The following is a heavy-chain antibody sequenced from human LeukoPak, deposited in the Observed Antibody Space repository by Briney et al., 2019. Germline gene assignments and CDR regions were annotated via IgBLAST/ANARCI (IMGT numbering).Heavy chain of an antibody. CDR2: FDPEDVET. CDR1: GYTLTQLS. CDR3: ATYYYASSGYYRPQYFQH. D-gene: IGHD3-22*01. J-gene: IGHJ1*01. Sequence: ASVKVSCKVSGYTLTQLSMHWVGQAPGKGREGMGGFDPEDVETIYAQKFQGRVTMTEDTSTDTAYMELSSLRSEDTAVYYCATYYYASSGYYRPQYFQHWGQGTLVTVSS. V-gene: IGHV1-24*01.